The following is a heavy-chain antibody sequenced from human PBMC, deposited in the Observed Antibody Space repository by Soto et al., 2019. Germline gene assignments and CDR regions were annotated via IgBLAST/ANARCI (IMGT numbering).Heavy chain of an antibody. CDR2: ISYDGSNK. V-gene: IGHV3-30-3*01. CDR1: GFTFSSYA. D-gene: IGHD3-10*01. J-gene: IGHJ4*02. Sequence: QVQLVESGGGVVQPGRSLRLSCAASGFTFSSYAMHWVRQAPGKGLEWVAVISYDGSNKYYADSVKGRFTISRDNSKNTLYLQMNSLRAEDTAVYYCARVGMVTMVRGGGPLYWGQGTLVTVSS. CDR3: ARVGMVTMVRGGGPLY.